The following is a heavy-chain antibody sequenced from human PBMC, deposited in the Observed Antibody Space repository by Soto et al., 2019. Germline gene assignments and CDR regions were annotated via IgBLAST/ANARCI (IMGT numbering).Heavy chain of an antibody. J-gene: IGHJ4*02. CDR2: ISDDGINE. V-gene: IGHV3-30-3*01. D-gene: IGHD3-10*01. CDR1: GFTFSSYA. CDR3: ARGSAGHYNSGTLLD. Sequence: PGGSLRLSCAAYGFTFSSYAMHWVRQAPGKGLEWLAVISDDGINEHYADSAKGRLTTSRDNSKNTLYLQMNSLRAEDTAVYYCARGSAGHYNSGTLLDWGQGTLVTVSS.